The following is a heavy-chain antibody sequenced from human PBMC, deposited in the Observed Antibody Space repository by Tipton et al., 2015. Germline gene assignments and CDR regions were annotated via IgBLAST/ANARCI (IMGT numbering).Heavy chain of an antibody. V-gene: IGHV1-8*01. CDR1: GYSFASFD. D-gene: IGHD4-23*01. J-gene: IGHJ4*02. Sequence: QVQLVQSGAELKKPGASVKVSCKASGYSFASFDINWVRQAAGQGLEWVGWMNPKSGNTGYARKFQGRVTMTRNTSIDTAYLELYSLTSEDTGMYYCARARGRHGGLFDSWGQGILVTVSS. CDR3: ARARGRHGGLFDS. CDR2: MNPKSGNT.